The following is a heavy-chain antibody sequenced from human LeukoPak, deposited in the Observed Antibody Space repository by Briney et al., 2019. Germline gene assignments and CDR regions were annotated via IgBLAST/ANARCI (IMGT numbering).Heavy chain of an antibody. J-gene: IGHJ4*02. CDR1: GYSFTSYW. CDR2: IVPSDSYT. Sequence: GESLKISCKGSGYSFTSYWISWVRQMPGKGLEWMGRIVPSDSYTNYSPSFQGHVTISADKSISTAYLQWSSLKASDTAMYYCARVPRYSSGWYNTYYFDYWGQGTLVTVSS. V-gene: IGHV5-10-1*01. D-gene: IGHD6-19*01. CDR3: ARVPRYSSGWYNTYYFDY.